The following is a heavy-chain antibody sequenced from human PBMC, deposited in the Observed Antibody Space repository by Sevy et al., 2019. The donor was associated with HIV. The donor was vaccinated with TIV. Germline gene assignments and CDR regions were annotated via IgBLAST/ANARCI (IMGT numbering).Heavy chain of an antibody. CDR2: ISYEGSKK. Sequence: GGSLRLSCEASGFTFSSFGMHWVRQAPGKGLEWVTVISYEGSKKYYIDSVKGRFTISRDNSKSTLYLEMNSLRPEDTAVYYCAKDRGWRRAFDTNIYRCFYFWGQGTMVTVSS. CDR3: AKDRGWRRAFDTNIYRCFYF. D-gene: IGHD3-16*02. J-gene: IGHJ3*01. CDR1: GFTFSSFG. V-gene: IGHV3-30*18.